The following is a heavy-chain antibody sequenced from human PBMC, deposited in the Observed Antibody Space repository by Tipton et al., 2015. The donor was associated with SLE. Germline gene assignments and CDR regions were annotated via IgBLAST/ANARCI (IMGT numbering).Heavy chain of an antibody. D-gene: IGHD6-13*01. CDR1: GGSFSGYY. CDR2: INHSGST. J-gene: IGHJ6*02. V-gene: IGHV4-34*01. Sequence: TLSLTCAVYGGSFSGYYWSWIRQPPGKGLEWIGEINHSGSTNYNPSLKSRVTISVDTSKNQFSLKLSSVTAADTAVYYCARRAAAAHYYYGMDVWGQGTTVTVSS. CDR3: ARRAAAAHYYYGMDV.